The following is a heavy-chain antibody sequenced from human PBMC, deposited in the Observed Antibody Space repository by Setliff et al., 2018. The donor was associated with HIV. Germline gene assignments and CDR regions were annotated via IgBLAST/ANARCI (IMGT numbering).Heavy chain of an antibody. CDR3: ASYRSGSYPYYYYYYYMDV. Sequence: SETLSLTCTVSGGSISSSSYYWGWIRQPPGKGLEWIGSVYYSGTTYYNPSLKSRVTISIDTSKYQFSLKLTSVTAADTAVYFCASYRSGSYPYYYYYYYMDVWGKGTTVTVSS. CDR1: GGSISSSSYY. D-gene: IGHD3-10*01. J-gene: IGHJ6*03. V-gene: IGHV4-39*07. CDR2: VYYSGTT.